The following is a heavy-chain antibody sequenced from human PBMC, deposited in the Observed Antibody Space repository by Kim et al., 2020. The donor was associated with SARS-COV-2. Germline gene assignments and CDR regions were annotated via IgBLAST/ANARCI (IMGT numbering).Heavy chain of an antibody. D-gene: IGHD3-10*01. J-gene: IGHJ4*02. CDR2: IHHSGNV. Sequence: SETLSLTCAVSGASISSNDWWTWVRQPPGKGLEWIGEIHHSGNVNYNPSLKSRVTVSVDTSKNQYSLRLNSVTTADAAIYYCARLKKSDTSGGYFRFDYWGQGTLVAVCS. V-gene: IGHV4-4*02. CDR1: GASISSNDW. CDR3: ARLKKSDTSGGYFRFDY.